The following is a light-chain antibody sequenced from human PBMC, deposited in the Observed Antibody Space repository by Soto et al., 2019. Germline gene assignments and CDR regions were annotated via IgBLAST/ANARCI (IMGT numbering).Light chain of an antibody. CDR1: SSNIGAGCD. Sequence: QSALTQPPSVSGAPGQRVTISCTGSSSNIGAGCDVHWYQQLPGTAPKLLIYGNSNRPSGVPDRFSGSKSGTSASLAITGLQAEDEADYYCQSYDSSLSAYFGTGTKVTVL. CDR2: GNS. CDR3: QSYDSSLSAY. V-gene: IGLV1-40*01. J-gene: IGLJ1*01.